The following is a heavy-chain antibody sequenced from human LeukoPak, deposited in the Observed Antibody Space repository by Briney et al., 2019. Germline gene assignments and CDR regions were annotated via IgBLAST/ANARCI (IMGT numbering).Heavy chain of an antibody. V-gene: IGHV4-59*01. D-gene: IGHD6-13*01. CDR2: IYYSGST. J-gene: IGHJ3*01. CDR1: GGSISRYY. Sequence: SETLSLTCTVSGGSISRYYWSWIRQPPGKGLEWIGYIYYSGSTNYNPSLKSRVTISVDTSKNQFSLKLRSVTAADTAVYYCARISSSNWYNERGAFDVWGQGTMVTVSS. CDR3: ARISSSNWYNERGAFDV.